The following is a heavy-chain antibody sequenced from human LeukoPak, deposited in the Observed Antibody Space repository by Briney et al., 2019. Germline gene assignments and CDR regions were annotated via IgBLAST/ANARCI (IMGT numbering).Heavy chain of an antibody. J-gene: IGHJ4*02. CDR2: ISSSGSTI. CDR1: GFTFSDYY. CDR3: ARYFSHSSAWSEGGLDQ. Sequence: GGSLRLSCAASGFTFSDYYMSWIRQAPGKGLEWVSYISSSGSTIYYADSVKGRFTISRDNAKNSLYLQMNSLRAEDTAVYYCARYFSHSSAWSEGGLDQWGQGTLVTVSS. V-gene: IGHV3-11*01. D-gene: IGHD6-19*01.